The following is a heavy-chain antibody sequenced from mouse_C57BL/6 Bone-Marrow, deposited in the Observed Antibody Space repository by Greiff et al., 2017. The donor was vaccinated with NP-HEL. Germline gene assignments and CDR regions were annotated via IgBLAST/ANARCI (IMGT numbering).Heavy chain of an antibody. CDR3: TTHSVITTVVARWYFDV. V-gene: IGHV14-1*01. CDR1: GFNIPDYY. Sequence: VQLQESGAELVRPGASVKLSCTASGFNIPDYYMHWVKQRPEQGLEWIGRIDPEDGDTEYAPKFQGKATLTADPSSHTAYLQLRRLTSEATAVDYCTTHSVITTVVARWYFDVWGTGTTVTVSS. D-gene: IGHD1-1*01. J-gene: IGHJ1*03. CDR2: IDPEDGDT.